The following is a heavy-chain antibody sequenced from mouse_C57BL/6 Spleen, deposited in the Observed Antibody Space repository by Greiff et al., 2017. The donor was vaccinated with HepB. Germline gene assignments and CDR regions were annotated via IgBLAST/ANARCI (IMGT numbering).Heavy chain of an antibody. CDR3: AREDYGGYFDV. J-gene: IGHJ1*03. D-gene: IGHD1-1*01. CDR2: ISSGSSTI. CDR1: GFTFSDYG. Sequence: DVQLQESGGGLVKPGGSLKLSCAASGFTFSDYGMHWVRQAPEKGLEWVAYISSGSSTIYYADTVKGRFTISRDNAKNTLFLQMTSLRSEDTAMYYCAREDYGGYFDVWGTGTTVTVSS. V-gene: IGHV5-17*01.